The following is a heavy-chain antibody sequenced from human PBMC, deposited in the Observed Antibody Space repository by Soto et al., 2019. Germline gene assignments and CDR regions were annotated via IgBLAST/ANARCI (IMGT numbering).Heavy chain of an antibody. V-gene: IGHV4-39*01. CDR3: ASPSGEYEFWSGYYRPYYYYYGMDV. D-gene: IGHD3-3*01. CDR1: GGSISSSSYY. J-gene: IGHJ6*02. Sequence: SETLSLTCTVSGGSISSSSYYWGWIRQPPGKGLEWIGSIYYSGSTYYNPSLKSRVTISVDTSKNQFSLKLSSVTAADTAVYYCASPSGEYEFWSGYYRPYYYYYGMDVWGQGTTVT. CDR2: IYYSGST.